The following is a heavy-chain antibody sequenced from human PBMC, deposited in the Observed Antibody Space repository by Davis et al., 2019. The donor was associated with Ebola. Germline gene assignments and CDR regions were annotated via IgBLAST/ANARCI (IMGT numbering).Heavy chain of an antibody. J-gene: IGHJ4*02. CDR3: ARGLLGYCTNGVCYTGDY. V-gene: IGHV1-18*04. D-gene: IGHD2-8*01. CDR2: ISAYNGNT. CDR1: GYTFTGYY. Sequence: AASVKVSCKASGYTFTGYYMHWVRQAPGQGLEWMGWISAYNGNTNYAQKLRGRVTMTTDTSTSTAYMELRSLRSDDTAVYYCARGLLGYCTNGVCYTGDYWGQGTLVTVSS.